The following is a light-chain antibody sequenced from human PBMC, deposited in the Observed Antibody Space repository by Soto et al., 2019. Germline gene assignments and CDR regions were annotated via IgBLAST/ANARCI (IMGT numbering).Light chain of an antibody. CDR1: NNEVGGYKY. CDR3: SSYTSSSTPYV. J-gene: IGLJ1*01. CDR2: DVT. V-gene: IGLV2-14*01. Sequence: QSALTQPPSASGSPGQSVTISCTGNNNEVGGYKYVSWYQQHPVKAPKLMIYDVTNRPSGVSVRFSGSKSGNTASLTISGLQAEDEADYYCSSYTSSSTPYVFGTGTKVTVL.